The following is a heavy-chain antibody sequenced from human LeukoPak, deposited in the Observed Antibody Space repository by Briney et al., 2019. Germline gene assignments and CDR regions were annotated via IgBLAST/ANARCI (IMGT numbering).Heavy chain of an antibody. CDR3: ARERCSGGSCYSVFDY. CDR1: GYTFTSYY. V-gene: IGHV1-46*01. Sequence: ASVKVSCKASGYTFTSYYMHRVRQAPGQGLEWMGIINPSGGSTSYAQKFQGRVTLTRDTSTSTVYMELSSLRSEDTAVYYCARERCSGGSCYSVFDYWGQGTLVTVSS. J-gene: IGHJ4*02. CDR2: INPSGGST. D-gene: IGHD2-15*01.